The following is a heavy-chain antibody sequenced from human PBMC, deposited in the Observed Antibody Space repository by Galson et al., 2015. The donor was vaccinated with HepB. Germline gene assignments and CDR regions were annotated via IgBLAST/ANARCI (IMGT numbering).Heavy chain of an antibody. CDR2: IKQDGSEK. Sequence: SLRLSCAASRFTFSSYWMSWVRQAPGKGLEWVANIKQDGSEKYYVDSVKGRFTISRDNAKNSLYLQMNSLRAEDTAVYYCARSKGWGVDAFDIWGQGTMVTVSS. CDR3: ARSKGWGVDAFDI. V-gene: IGHV3-7*03. CDR1: RFTFSSYW. D-gene: IGHD3-10*01. J-gene: IGHJ3*02.